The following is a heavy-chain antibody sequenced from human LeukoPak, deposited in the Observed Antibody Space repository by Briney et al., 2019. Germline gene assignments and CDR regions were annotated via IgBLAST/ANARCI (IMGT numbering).Heavy chain of an antibody. CDR2: INHNGST. CDR1: GGSFSGYY. J-gene: IGHJ4*02. V-gene: IGHV4-34*01. CDR3: ARVGYVVVPAAIGV. D-gene: IGHD2-2*01. Sequence: KPSETLSLTCAVYGGSFSGYYWSWIRQPPGKGLEWVGEINHNGSTNYDPSLKSRVTISVDTSKNQFSLKLSSVTAADTAVYYCARVGYVVVPAAIGVWGQGTLVTVSS.